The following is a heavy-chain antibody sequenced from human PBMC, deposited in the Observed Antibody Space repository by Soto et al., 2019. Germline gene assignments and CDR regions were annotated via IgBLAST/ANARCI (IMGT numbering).Heavy chain of an antibody. D-gene: IGHD3-3*02. CDR1: GFTFSSYA. Sequence: GGSLRLSCAASGFTFSSYAMSWVRQAPGKGLEWVSAISGSGGSTYYADSVKGRFTISRDNSKNTLYLQMNSLRAEDTAVYYCAKISSNGDYYGLDVWGQGTTVTVSS. J-gene: IGHJ6*02. CDR3: AKISSNGDYYGLDV. V-gene: IGHV3-23*01. CDR2: ISGSGGST.